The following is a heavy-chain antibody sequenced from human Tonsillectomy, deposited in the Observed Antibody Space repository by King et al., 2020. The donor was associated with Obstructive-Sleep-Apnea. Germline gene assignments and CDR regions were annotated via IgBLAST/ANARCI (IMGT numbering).Heavy chain of an antibody. CDR1: GYTFTSYD. Sequence: VQLVESGAEVKKPGSSVKFSCKASGYTFTSYDINWLRHATGQGLEWMGWINPNSGNTGYAQKFQGRVTMTKNTSISTAYMELSSLRSEDTAVYYCARNTRSGDYWGQGTLVTVSS. CDR2: INPNSGNT. J-gene: IGHJ4*02. V-gene: IGHV1-8*01. D-gene: IGHD2-2*02. CDR3: ARNTRSGDY.